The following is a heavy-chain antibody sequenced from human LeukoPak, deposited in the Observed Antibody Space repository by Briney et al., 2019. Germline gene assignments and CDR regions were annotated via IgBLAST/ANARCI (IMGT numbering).Heavy chain of an antibody. CDR2: IWYDGGNK. CDR3: ARAVGPYDY. J-gene: IGHJ4*02. Sequence: GGSLRLSCAASGFIFGTYGMHWVRQAPGKGLEWVAVIWYDGGNKYYADSVKGRFTISRDNSKNTLYLQMNSLRAEDTAVYYCARAVGPYDYWGQGTLVTVSS. CDR1: GFIFGTYG. V-gene: IGHV3-33*01.